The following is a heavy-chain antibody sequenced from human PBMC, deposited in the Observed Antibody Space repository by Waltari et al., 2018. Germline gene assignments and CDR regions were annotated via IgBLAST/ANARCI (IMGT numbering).Heavy chain of an antibody. CDR1: GYTFTGYY. V-gene: IGHV1-2*06. D-gene: IGHD1-26*01. CDR2: INPNSGGT. Sequence: QVQLVQSGAEVKKPGASVKVSCKASGYTFTGYYMHWVRQAPGQGLEWMGRINPNSGGTNYAQKFQGRVTMTRDTSISTAYMELSRLRSDDTAVYYCARGPEWELLINYYYMDVWGKGTTVTVSS. J-gene: IGHJ6*03. CDR3: ARGPEWELLINYYYMDV.